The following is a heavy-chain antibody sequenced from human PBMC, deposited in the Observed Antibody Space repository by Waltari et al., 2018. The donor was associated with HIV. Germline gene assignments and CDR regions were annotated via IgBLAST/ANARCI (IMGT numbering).Heavy chain of an antibody. CDR3: APMGAAAGTSYYYGMDV. V-gene: IGHV3-48*01. Sequence: EVQLVESGGGLVQPGGSLRLSCAASGFTFSSYSMNWVRQAPGKGLEWVSYISRSSSTIYYADSVKGRFTSSRDNAKNSLYLQMNSLRAEDTAVYYCAPMGAAAGTSYYYGMDVWGQGTTVTVSS. CDR2: ISRSSSTI. CDR1: GFTFSSYS. D-gene: IGHD6-13*01. J-gene: IGHJ6*02.